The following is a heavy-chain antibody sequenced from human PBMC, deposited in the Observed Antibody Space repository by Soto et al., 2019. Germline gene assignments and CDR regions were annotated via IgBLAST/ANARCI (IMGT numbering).Heavy chain of an antibody. CDR3: VRGYNSGWYYFDS. CDR2: IYYSWST. D-gene: IGHD6-19*01. CDR1: GGSISSGSYY. J-gene: IGHJ4*02. Sequence: PSETLSLTCTVSGGSISSGSYYWSWIRQHPGKGLEWIGYIYYSWSTYYNPSLKSRVTISVDTSKSQFSLKLSSVTPADTAVYYCVRGYNSGWYYFDSWGQETLVTVS. V-gene: IGHV4-31*03.